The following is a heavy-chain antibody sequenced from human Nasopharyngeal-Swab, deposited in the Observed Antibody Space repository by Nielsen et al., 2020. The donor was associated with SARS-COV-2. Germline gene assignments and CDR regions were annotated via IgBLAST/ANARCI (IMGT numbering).Heavy chain of an antibody. V-gene: IGHV3-30*18. CDR3: AKDPLYSGYDLRYYFDY. D-gene: IGHD5-12*01. CDR1: GFTFGSYG. Sequence: GESLKISCAASGFTFGSYGMHWVRQAPGKGLEWVAVISYDGSNKYYADSVKGRFTISRDNSKNTLYLQMNSLRAEDTAVYYCAKDPLYSGYDLRYYFDYWGQGTLVTVSS. J-gene: IGHJ4*02. CDR2: ISYDGSNK.